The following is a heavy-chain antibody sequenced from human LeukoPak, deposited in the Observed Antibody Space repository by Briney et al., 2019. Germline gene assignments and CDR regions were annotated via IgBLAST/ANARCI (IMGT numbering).Heavy chain of an antibody. J-gene: IGHJ4*02. CDR2: MNPNSGNT. CDR3: ARDIPYNIAVAASLDY. V-gene: IGHV1-8*01. D-gene: IGHD6-19*01. CDR1: GYTFTSYD. Sequence: ASVKVSRKASGYTFTSYDINWVRQATGQGLEWMGWMNPNSGNTGYAQKFQGRVTMTRNTSISTAYMELSSLRSEDTAVYYCARDIPYNIAVAASLDYWGQGTLVSVSS.